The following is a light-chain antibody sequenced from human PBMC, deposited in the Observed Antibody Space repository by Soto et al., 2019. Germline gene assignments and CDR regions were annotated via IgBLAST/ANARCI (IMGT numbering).Light chain of an antibody. CDR1: SSNIGNKD. Sequence: QSALTQPPSVSAAPGQRVTISCSGSSSNIGNKDVSWYQQVPGTAPKLLIYENYKRPSEIPDRFSASKSGTSATLDITGLRTGDEADYYCETWDLSLSAVVFGGGTKVTV. V-gene: IGLV1-51*02. J-gene: IGLJ3*02. CDR2: ENY. CDR3: ETWDLSLSAVV.